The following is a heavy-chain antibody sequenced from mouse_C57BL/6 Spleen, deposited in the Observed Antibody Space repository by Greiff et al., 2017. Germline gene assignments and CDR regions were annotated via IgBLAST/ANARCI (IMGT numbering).Heavy chain of an antibody. CDR2: INPNYGTT. J-gene: IGHJ2*01. D-gene: IGHD2-1*01. CDR1: GYSFTDYN. Sequence: EVKLVESGPELVKPGASVKISCKASGYSFTDYNMNWVKQSNGKSLEWIGVINPNYGTTSYNQKFKGKATLTVDQSSSTAYMQLNSLTSEDSAVYYCASEGNYGNYVGYWGQGTTLTVSS. V-gene: IGHV1-39*01. CDR3: ASEGNYGNYVGY.